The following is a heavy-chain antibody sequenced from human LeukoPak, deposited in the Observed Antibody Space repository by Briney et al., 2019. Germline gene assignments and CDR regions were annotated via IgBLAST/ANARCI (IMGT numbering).Heavy chain of an antibody. Sequence: GGSLRLSCAASGFTFSSYGMHWVRQAPGKGLEWVAVIWYDGSNKYYADSVKGRFTISRDNSKNTPYLQMNSLRAEDTAVYYCARVVSSRNDAFDIWGQGTMVTVSS. J-gene: IGHJ3*02. CDR2: IWYDGSNK. CDR1: GFTFSSYG. CDR3: ARVVSSRNDAFDI. D-gene: IGHD6-19*01. V-gene: IGHV3-33*01.